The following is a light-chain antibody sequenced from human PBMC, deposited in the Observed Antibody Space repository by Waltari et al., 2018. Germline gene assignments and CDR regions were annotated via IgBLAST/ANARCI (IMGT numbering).Light chain of an antibody. CDR3: QQYNIGAT. V-gene: IGKV3-15*01. Sequence: EIVMTQSPVMLSVSPGESVTRPCRARQSVSSNLAWYQQSPGQAPRLLIYATATRATGGPARFSGSGSGTEFSLTISSLQSEDLAVYYCQQYNIGATFGPGTKVDIK. J-gene: IGKJ3*01. CDR2: ATA. CDR1: QSVSSN.